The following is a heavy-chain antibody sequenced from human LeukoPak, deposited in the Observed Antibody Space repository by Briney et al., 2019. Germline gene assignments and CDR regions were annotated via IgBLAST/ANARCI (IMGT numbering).Heavy chain of an antibody. J-gene: IGHJ4*02. Sequence: SGGSLRLSCAASGFTFSAFNMNWVRQAPGKGLEWVSYITSSGNTIYYADSVKGRFTISRDNAKNSLYLQMNSLRAEDTAVYYCARLTTMTTTGGPFDYWGQGTLVTVSS. CDR1: GFTFSAFN. V-gene: IGHV3-48*04. D-gene: IGHD4-17*01. CDR2: ITSSGNTI. CDR3: ARLTTMTTTGGPFDY.